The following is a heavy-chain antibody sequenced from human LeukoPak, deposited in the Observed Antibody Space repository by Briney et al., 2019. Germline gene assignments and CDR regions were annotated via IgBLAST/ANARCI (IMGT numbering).Heavy chain of an antibody. Sequence: GGSLRLSCAASGFTFSSYEMNWVRQAPGKGLEWVSYISSSGSTIYYADSVKGRFTISRDNAKNSLYLQMNSLRAEDTAVYYCARSPIYGDYLDYWGQGTLVTVSS. D-gene: IGHD4-17*01. CDR2: ISSSGSTI. V-gene: IGHV3-48*03. J-gene: IGHJ4*02. CDR3: ARSPIYGDYLDY. CDR1: GFTFSSYE.